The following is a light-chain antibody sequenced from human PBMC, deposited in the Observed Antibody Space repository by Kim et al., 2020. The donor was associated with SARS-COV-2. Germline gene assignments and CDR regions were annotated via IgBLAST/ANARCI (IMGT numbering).Light chain of an antibody. Sequence: EIVLTQSPGTLSLSPGERATVSCRASHTVTTTSLGWFQQKPGQAPRLLIYGVSRRPTGIPDRFTGSGSERDFTLTITRLEPEDIAMYYCHHYVSSPYSFGRGTKLEI. V-gene: IGKV3-20*01. CDR3: HHYVSSPYS. CDR2: GVS. J-gene: IGKJ2*01. CDR1: HTVTTTS.